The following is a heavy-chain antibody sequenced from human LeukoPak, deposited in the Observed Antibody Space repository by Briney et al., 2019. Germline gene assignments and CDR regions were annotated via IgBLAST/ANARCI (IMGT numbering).Heavy chain of an antibody. D-gene: IGHD3-3*01. J-gene: IGHJ6*02. CDR1: GYTFTSYD. CDR2: MNPNSGNT. V-gene: IGHV1-8*01. Sequence: GASVKVSCKASGYTFTSYDINWVRQATGRGLEWMGWMNPNSGNTGYAQKFQGRVTMTRNTSISTAYMELSSLRSEDTAVYYCAREGDFWSGYYIGDYYYYGMDVWGQGATVTVSS. CDR3: AREGDFWSGYYIGDYYYYGMDV.